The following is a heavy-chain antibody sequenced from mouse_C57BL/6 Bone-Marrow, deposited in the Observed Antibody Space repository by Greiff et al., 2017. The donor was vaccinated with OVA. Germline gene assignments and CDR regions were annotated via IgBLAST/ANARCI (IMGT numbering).Heavy chain of an antibody. CDR1: GFTFSSYA. Sequence: EVHLVESGEGLVKPGGSLKLSCAASGFTFSSYAMSWVRQTPEKRLEWVAYISSGGDYIYYADTVKGRFTISRDNARNTLYLQMSSLKSEDTAMYYCSRGYYGSSFYWYFDVWGTGTTDTVSS. CDR3: SRGYYGSSFYWYFDV. CDR2: ISSGGDYI. V-gene: IGHV5-9-1*02. J-gene: IGHJ1*03. D-gene: IGHD1-1*01.